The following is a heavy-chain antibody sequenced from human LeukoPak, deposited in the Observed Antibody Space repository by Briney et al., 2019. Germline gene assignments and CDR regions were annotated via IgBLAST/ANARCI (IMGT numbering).Heavy chain of an antibody. J-gene: IGHJ5*02. V-gene: IGHV1-2*02. Sequence: ASVKVSCKASGYTFTGYYIHWVRQAPGQGLEWMGWINPNSGGTNYAQKFQGRVTMTRDTSISTAYMEMSRLRSDDTAVYYCASASTYIVVVVAARGIDWFDPWGQGTLVTVSS. CDR1: GYTFTGYY. CDR3: ASASTYIVVVVAARGIDWFDP. D-gene: IGHD2-15*01. CDR2: INPNSGGT.